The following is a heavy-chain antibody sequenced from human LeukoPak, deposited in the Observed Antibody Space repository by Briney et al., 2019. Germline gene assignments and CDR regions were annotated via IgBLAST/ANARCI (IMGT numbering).Heavy chain of an antibody. J-gene: IGHJ4*02. CDR1: GGSISSYY. Sequence: SETLSLTCTVSGGSISSYYWSWIRQPPGKGLEWIGYIYYSGSTNYNPSPKSRVTISVDTSKNQFSLKLSSVTAADTAVYYCARGGLLFDYWGQGTLVTVSS. CDR3: ARGGLLFDY. V-gene: IGHV4-59*01. D-gene: IGHD2/OR15-2a*01. CDR2: IYYSGST.